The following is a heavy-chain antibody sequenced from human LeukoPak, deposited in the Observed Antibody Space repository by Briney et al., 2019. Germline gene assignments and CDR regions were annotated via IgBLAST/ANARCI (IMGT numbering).Heavy chain of an antibody. D-gene: IGHD3-22*01. V-gene: IGHV3-53*01. CDR1: GFTVRSNY. J-gene: IGHJ5*02. Sequence: GGSLRLSCAASGFTVRSNYMSWVRQAPGKGLGWVSVIHSGGTTYYADSVKGRFTISGDNSKNTLYLQMNSLRAEDTAVYYCARDGNYDSSGYTWGQGTLVTVSS. CDR2: IHSGGTT. CDR3: ARDGNYDSSGYT.